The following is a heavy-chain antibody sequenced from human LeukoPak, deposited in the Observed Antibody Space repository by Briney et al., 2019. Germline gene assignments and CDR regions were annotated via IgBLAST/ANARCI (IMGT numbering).Heavy chain of an antibody. D-gene: IGHD2-8*01. V-gene: IGHV4-4*09. Sequence: SETLSLTCTVSGVSMSAFQWSWVRQSPEKVLEWIGCVNTKGETNYNPSLKSRVITSVDTSKSQFSLRLTSVTAADTAVYYCATSNDAKIAPFDHWGQGALVTVSS. J-gene: IGHJ4*02. CDR3: ATSNDAKIAPFDH. CDR1: GVSMSAFQ. CDR2: VNTKGET.